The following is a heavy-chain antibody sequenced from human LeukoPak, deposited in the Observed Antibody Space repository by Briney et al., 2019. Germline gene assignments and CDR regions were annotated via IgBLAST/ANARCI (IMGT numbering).Heavy chain of an antibody. Sequence: GGSLRLSCAASGFTFSSYAMSWVRQAPGKGLEWVSAISGSGGSTYYADSVKGRFTISRDNSKNTLYLQMNSLRAEDTAVYYCAKDPVWFGELSQWFDPWGQGTLVTVSS. V-gene: IGHV3-23*01. CDR1: GFTFSSYA. J-gene: IGHJ5*02. CDR2: ISGSGGST. D-gene: IGHD3-10*01. CDR3: AKDPVWFGELSQWFDP.